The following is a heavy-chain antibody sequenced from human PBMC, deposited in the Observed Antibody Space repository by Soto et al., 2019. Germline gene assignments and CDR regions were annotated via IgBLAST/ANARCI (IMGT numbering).Heavy chain of an antibody. D-gene: IGHD3-10*01. Sequence: SETLSLTCTVSGGSISSYYWSWIRQPAGKGLEWIGEINHSGSTNYNPSLKSRVTISVDTSKNQFSLKLSSVTAADTAVYYCARGRGLSHFDYWGQGTLVTVSS. CDR2: INHSGST. CDR1: GGSISSYY. J-gene: IGHJ4*02. CDR3: ARGRGLSHFDY. V-gene: IGHV4-34*01.